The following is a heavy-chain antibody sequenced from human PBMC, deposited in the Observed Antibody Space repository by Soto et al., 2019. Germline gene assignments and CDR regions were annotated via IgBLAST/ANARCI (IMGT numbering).Heavy chain of an antibody. CDR3: VSQRTTVITQAYFDY. CDR2: VYHTGTT. Sequence: SETLSLTCTVSGGSIGHYYWSWIRRPPGRGLQWIGYVYHTGTTTYSPSLKSRVTISVDTSKNQVSLRLNSVTAADTAVYFCVSQRTTVITQAYFDYWGPGALVTVSS. J-gene: IGHJ4*02. D-gene: IGHD4-4*01. V-gene: IGHV4-59*01. CDR1: GGSIGHYY.